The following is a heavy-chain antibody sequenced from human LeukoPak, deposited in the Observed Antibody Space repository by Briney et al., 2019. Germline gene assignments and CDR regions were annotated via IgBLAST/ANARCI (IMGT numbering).Heavy chain of an antibody. Sequence: PSETLSLTCTVSGGSISSGDYYWSWIRQPPGKGLEWIGYIYYSGSTYYNPSLKSRVTISVDTSKNQFSLKLSSVTAADTALYFCARGYVFWGGAYLDHGGRGTRATVP. CDR3: ARGYVFWGGAYLDH. CDR2: IYYSGST. V-gene: IGHV4-30-4*01. CDR1: GGSISSGDYY. J-gene: IGHJ4*02. D-gene: IGHD3-3*01.